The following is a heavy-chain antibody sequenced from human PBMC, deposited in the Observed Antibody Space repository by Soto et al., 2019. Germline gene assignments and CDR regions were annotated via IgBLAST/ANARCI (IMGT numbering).Heavy chain of an antibody. V-gene: IGHV1-69*01. CDR1: GGSFSSYA. Sequence: QVQLVQSGAEVKKPGSSVKVSCKASGGSFSSYAISWVRQAPGQGLEWMGGIIPIFGTPNYAQKFQGRVTITADESTSTAYMELSSLRSEDTGVYYCANSAYYDYVWGSYWEAFDIWGQGTMVTVST. J-gene: IGHJ3*02. CDR2: IIPIFGTP. D-gene: IGHD3-16*01. CDR3: ANSAYYDYVWGSYWEAFDI.